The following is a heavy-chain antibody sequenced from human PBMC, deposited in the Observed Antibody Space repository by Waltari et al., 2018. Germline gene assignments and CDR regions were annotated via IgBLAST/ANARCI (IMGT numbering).Heavy chain of an antibody. CDR1: GFTFTSYW. Sequence: EVQLVESGGGLVQPGGSLRLSCAASGFTFTSYWMPWVRQAPGKGLVWVSRINGDGSNTDYADSVKGRFTISRDNVEKTLSLQMNSLGVEDTAVYYCVSRRYSGGYLSDYWGQGTLVTVSS. CDR3: VSRRYSGGYLSDY. J-gene: IGHJ4*02. D-gene: IGHD1-26*01. V-gene: IGHV3-74*01. CDR2: INGDGSNT.